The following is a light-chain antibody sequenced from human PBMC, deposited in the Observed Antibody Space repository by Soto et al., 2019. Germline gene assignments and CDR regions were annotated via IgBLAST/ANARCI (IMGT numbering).Light chain of an antibody. CDR1: NIGSKS. CDR3: QVWDRNSDHPGV. V-gene: IGLV3-21*02. CDR2: DDS. Sequence: SYELTQPPSASVAPGQTARITCGGNNIGSKSVHWYQQKPGQAPVLVVYDDSGRPSGIPERFSGSNSGNTATLTINRVEAGDEADFYCQVWDRNSDHPGVFGTGTKVTVL. J-gene: IGLJ1*01.